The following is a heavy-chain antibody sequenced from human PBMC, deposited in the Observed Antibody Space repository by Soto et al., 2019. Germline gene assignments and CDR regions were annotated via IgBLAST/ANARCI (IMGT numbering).Heavy chain of an antibody. CDR1: GGSISSRTYY. CDR2: YSYTGST. J-gene: IGHJ6*03. Sequence: SETLSLTCTVSGGSISSRTYYWGWTRQPPGKGLEWIGSYSYTGSTYYSPTLKSRVTISVDTSKNHFSLTLSSVTAADTAVYYCARDQSGYSGYDHYYYYYYMDVWGKGTTVTVSS. CDR3: ARDQSGYSGYDHYYYYYYMDV. V-gene: IGHV4-39*02. D-gene: IGHD5-12*01.